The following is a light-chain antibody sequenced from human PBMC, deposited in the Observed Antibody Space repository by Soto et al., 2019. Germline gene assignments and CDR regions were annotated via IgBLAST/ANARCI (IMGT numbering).Light chain of an antibody. Sequence: DIHMTQSPSTLSASLGDRVTITCRASQSVSTSLAWYQQKPGKAPRLLIYKASTLEIGVPSRFSGSGSGTEFTLTISSLQPDDFATYYCQQYESYSPHTCGQGTRLHI. CDR1: QSVSTS. V-gene: IGKV1-5*03. CDR3: QQYESYSPHT. J-gene: IGKJ2*01. CDR2: KAS.